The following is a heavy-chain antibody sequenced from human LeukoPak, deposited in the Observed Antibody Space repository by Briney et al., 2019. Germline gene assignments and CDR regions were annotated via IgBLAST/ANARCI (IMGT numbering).Heavy chain of an antibody. CDR1: GYTFTCYY. Sequence: ASVKVSCKASGYTFTCYYMRWVRQAPGQGLEWMGWINPNSGGTHYAQKFQGRVTMTTDTSITTAYMELSRLRSDDTALYYCASDLDYNWNCYFDYWGQGTLVTVSS. CDR3: ASDLDYNWNCYFDY. V-gene: IGHV1-2*02. D-gene: IGHD1-7*01. CDR2: INPNSGGT. J-gene: IGHJ4*02.